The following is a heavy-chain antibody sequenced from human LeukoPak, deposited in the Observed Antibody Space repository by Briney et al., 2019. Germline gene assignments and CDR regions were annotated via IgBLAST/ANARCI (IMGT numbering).Heavy chain of an antibody. J-gene: IGHJ5*02. CDR3: ARLWRGATTLGNWFDP. CDR2: IYHSGST. Sequence: SETLSLTCAVSGYSISSGYYWGWIRQPPGKGLEWIGSIYHSGSTYYNPSLESRVTISVDTSKNQFSLKLSSVTAADTAVYYCARLWRGATTLGNWFDPWGQGTLVTVSS. CDR1: GYSISSGYY. V-gene: IGHV4-38-2*01. D-gene: IGHD1-26*01.